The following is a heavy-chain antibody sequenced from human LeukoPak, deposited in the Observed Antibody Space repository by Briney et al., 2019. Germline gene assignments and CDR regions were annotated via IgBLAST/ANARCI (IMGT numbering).Heavy chain of an antibody. CDR1: GFTFSDYA. V-gene: IGHV3-30-3*01. CDR2: ISSDGTDK. CDR3: ILYMDADSFNS. J-gene: IGHJ4*02. D-gene: IGHD5-18*01. Sequence: GGSLRLSCEASGFTFSDYALHWVRQPPGQGLEWLALISSDGTDKYYSDSVKGRFTLSRDNSKNTMFLQMSSLRPEDTAVYYCILYMDADSFNSWGQGTLVTVSS.